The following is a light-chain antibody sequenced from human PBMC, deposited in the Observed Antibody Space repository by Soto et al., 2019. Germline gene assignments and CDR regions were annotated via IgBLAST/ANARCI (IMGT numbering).Light chain of an antibody. V-gene: IGKV1-12*02. J-gene: IGKJ3*01. CDR1: QRISNW. CDR2: AAS. Sequence: DIQMTQSPSSVSASVGDRVTITCRASQRISNWVAWYQQKPGKAPNLLIYAASTLQSGAPSRFSGSGSGTDFILTISSLQPEDSATYYCQQASSFPSTFGPGTKVDV. CDR3: QQASSFPST.